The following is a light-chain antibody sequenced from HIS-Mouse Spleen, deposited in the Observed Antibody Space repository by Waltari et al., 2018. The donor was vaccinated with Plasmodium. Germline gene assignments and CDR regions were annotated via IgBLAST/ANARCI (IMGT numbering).Light chain of an antibody. Sequence: EIVMTQSTATLSVSPWERATLSCRASQRVSSSLAWYQQKPGQAPRLLIYGASTWATGIPARFSGSGSGTEFTLTISSLQSEDFAVYYCQQYNNWSFTFGPGTKVDIK. J-gene: IGKJ3*01. CDR2: GAS. V-gene: IGKV3-15*01. CDR1: QRVSSS. CDR3: QQYNNWSFT.